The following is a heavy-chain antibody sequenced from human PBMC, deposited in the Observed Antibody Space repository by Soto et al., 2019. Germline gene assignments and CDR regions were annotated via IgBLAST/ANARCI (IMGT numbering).Heavy chain of an antibody. CDR2: IKQDGSEK. CDR1: GFTFSSYW. D-gene: IGHD6-6*01. Sequence: PGGSLRLSCAASGFTFSSYWMSWVRQAPGKGLEWVANIKQDGSEKYYVDSVKGRFTISRDNAKNSLYLQMNSLRAEDTAVYYCARLEGSSSYYYYYYGMDVWGQWTTVTVSS. J-gene: IGHJ6*02. CDR3: ARLEGSSSYYYYYYGMDV. V-gene: IGHV3-7*01.